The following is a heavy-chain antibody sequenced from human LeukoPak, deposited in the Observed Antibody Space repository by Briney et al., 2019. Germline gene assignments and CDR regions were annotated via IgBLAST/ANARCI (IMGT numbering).Heavy chain of an antibody. CDR2: ISAYNGNT. CDR1: GYTFTSYG. V-gene: IGHV1-18*01. J-gene: IGHJ4*02. Sequence: ASVKVSCKASGYTFTSYGISCVRQAPGQGLEWMGWISAYNGNTNYAQKLQGRVTMTTDTSTSTAYMELRSLRSADTAVYYCARDQLSYCSSSSCYAIDYWGQGTLVTVSS. D-gene: IGHD2-2*01. CDR3: ARDQLSYCSSSSCYAIDY.